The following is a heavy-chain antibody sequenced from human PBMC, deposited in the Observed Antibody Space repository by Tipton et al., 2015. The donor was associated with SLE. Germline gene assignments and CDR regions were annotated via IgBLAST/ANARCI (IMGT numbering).Heavy chain of an antibody. J-gene: IGHJ3*02. CDR1: GGSISSSNW. CDR2: IYHSGST. Sequence: TLSLTCAVSGGSISSSNWWSWVRQPPGKGLEWIGEIYHSGSTNYNPSFKSRVTISVDTSKNQFSLKLSSVTAADTAVYYCAREKDYSDAFDIWGQGTMVTVSS. CDR3: AREKDYSDAFDI. V-gene: IGHV4-4*02. D-gene: IGHD4-11*01.